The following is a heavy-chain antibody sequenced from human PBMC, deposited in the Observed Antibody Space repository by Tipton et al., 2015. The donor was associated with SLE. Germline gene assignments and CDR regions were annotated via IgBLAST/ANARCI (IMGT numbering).Heavy chain of an antibody. CDR3: IPRGYSGY. CDR1: GFTFSNYA. J-gene: IGHJ4*02. D-gene: IGHD5-12*01. V-gene: IGHV3-23*01. Sequence: SLRLSCAASGFTFSNYAMSWVRQAPGKGLEWVSAITGSGERTYYIDSVKGRFTISRDNSKNSLLLQMNGLRAEDTAVNYCIPRGYSGYWGQGTLVPVSS. CDR2: ITGSGERT.